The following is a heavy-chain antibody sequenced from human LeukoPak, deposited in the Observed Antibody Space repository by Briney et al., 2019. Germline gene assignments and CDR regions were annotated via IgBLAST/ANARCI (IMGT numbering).Heavy chain of an antibody. D-gene: IGHD3-3*01. J-gene: IGHJ4*02. CDR2: INYDGNT. V-gene: IGHV4-39*01. CDR3: AGLRGLAIFGA. Sequence: SETLSLTCTVSGGSISSSSYSWTWIRQPPGKGLGWIGSINYDGNTYYKPSLRSRVTISVDTSNQFSLKLSSVTAADTAVYYCAGLRGLAIFGAWGQGTLVTVSS. CDR1: GGSISSSSYS.